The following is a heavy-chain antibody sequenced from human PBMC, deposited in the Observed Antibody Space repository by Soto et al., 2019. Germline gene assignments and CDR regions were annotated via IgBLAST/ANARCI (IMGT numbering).Heavy chain of an antibody. Sequence: PGGSLRLSCAASGFTFNNHAMSWVRQAPGRGLEWVSTISGSGGSTYYADSVKGRFTIPRDNSKNTLYLQMNSLRAEDTAVYYCAKGNSWSPALVLDIWGQGTMVTVSS. J-gene: IGHJ3*02. D-gene: IGHD1-7*01. CDR3: AKGNSWSPALVLDI. CDR1: GFTFNNHA. V-gene: IGHV3-23*01. CDR2: ISGSGGST.